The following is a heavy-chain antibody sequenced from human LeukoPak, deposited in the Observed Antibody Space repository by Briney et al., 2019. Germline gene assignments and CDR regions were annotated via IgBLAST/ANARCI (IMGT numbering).Heavy chain of an antibody. CDR2: INHNGNVN. J-gene: IGHJ6*02. V-gene: IGHV3-7*03. CDR1: GFTVSSNY. Sequence: GGSLRLSCAASGFTVSSNYINWVRQAPGKGLEWVASINHNGNVNYYVDSVKGRFTISRDNAKNSLYLQMSNLRAEDTAVYFCARGGGLDVWGQGATVTVSS. D-gene: IGHD3-16*01. CDR3: ARGGGLDV.